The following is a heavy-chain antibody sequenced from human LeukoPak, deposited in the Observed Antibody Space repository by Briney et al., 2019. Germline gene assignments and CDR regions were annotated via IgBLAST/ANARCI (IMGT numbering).Heavy chain of an antibody. CDR2: ISGSGGST. V-gene: IGHV3-23*01. Sequence: GGSLRLSCAASGFTFSSYAMSWIRQAPGKGLEWVSAISGSGGSTCYADSVKGRFTISRDNSKNTLYLQMNSLRAEDTAVYYCAKTLGYCSSTSCYALDYWGQGTLVTVSS. J-gene: IGHJ4*02. D-gene: IGHD2-2*01. CDR3: AKTLGYCSSTSCYALDY. CDR1: GFTFSSYA.